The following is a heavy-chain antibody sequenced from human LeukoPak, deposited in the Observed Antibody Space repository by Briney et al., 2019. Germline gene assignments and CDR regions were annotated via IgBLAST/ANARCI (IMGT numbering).Heavy chain of an antibody. CDR2: ISAYNGNT. D-gene: IGHD6-19*01. CDR1: GYTFTSYG. CDR3: ARYRAYSSGWYGDFAY. J-gene: IGHJ4*02. V-gene: IGHV1-18*03. Sequence: GASVKVSCKASGYTFTSYGISWVRQAPGQGLDGMGWISAYNGNTNYAHKLQGRVTMTTDTSTSTAYMELRRLRSDDMAVYYCARYRAYSSGWYGDFAYWGQGTLVTVSS.